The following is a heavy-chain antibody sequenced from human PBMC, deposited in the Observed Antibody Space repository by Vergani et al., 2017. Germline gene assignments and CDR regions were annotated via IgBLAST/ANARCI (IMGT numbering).Heavy chain of an antibody. D-gene: IGHD3-22*01. J-gene: IGHJ4*02. CDR2: IDWDDDK. CDR1: GFSLSTSGMC. CDR3: ARTPDYYDSSGYYGDYYFDY. Sequence: QVTLRESGPALVKPTQTLTLTCTFSGFSLSTSGMCVSWIRQPPGKALEWLALIDWDDDKYYSTSLKTRLTISKDTSKNQVVLTMTNMDPVDTATYYCARTPDYYDSSGYYGDYYFDYWGQGTLVTVSS. V-gene: IGHV2-70*01.